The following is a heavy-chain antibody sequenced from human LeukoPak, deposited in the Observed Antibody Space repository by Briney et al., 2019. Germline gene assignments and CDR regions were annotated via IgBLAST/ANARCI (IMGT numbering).Heavy chain of an antibody. CDR1: GFIFRSYA. Sequence: GGSLRLSCAASGFIFRSYAMSWVRQAPGKGLEWVSAITGSGDTTYYADSVKGRFTISRDNSKNTLYVEMNTLRVEDPAIYYCAKWGDYDILTGYYVPDFWGQGTLVAVSS. CDR3: AKWGDYDILTGYYVPDF. CDR2: ITGSGDTT. J-gene: IGHJ4*02. D-gene: IGHD3-9*01. V-gene: IGHV3-23*01.